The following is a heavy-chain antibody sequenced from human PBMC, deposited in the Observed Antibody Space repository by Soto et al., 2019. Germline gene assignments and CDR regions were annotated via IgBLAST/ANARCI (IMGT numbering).Heavy chain of an antibody. D-gene: IGHD3-22*01. CDR3: ARGSDSSGYPYYFDY. CDR2: FFIGGNT. J-gene: IGHJ4*02. CDR1: GGSISNSTDY. V-gene: IGHV4-39*01. Sequence: PSETLSLTCTVAGGSISNSTDYWGWMRQPPGKGLEWIASFFIGGNTYYNPSLKSRVTISVDTSKNQFSLKLSSVTAADTAVYYCARGSDSSGYPYYFDYWGQGTLVTVSS.